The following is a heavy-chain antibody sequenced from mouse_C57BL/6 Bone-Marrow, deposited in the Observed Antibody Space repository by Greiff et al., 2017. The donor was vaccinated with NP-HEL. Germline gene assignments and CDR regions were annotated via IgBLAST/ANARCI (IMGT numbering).Heavy chain of an antibody. J-gene: IGHJ2*01. D-gene: IGHD1-1*01. CDR3: AKYCGSSY. Sequence: DVQLQESGPGLVKPSQSLSLTCSVSGYSITSGYYWYWIRQFPGNKLGWMGYLSYDGSNNYNPSLKNRTSITRDTSKHQFFLTLNSAATEDTATNYGAKYCGSSYWGQGTTLTVSS. V-gene: IGHV3-6*01. CDR2: LSYDGSN. CDR1: GYSITSGYY.